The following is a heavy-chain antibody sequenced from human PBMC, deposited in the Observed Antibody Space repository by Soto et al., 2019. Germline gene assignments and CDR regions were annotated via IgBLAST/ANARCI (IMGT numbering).Heavy chain of an antibody. CDR3: AKDRSNSWTFDY. CDR1: GFTFHRDG. V-gene: IGHV3-30*18. Sequence: QVRLVESGGGVVQPGKSLRLSCAASGFTFHRDGMHWVRQAPGKGLEWVAVISYDGRNRYYADSVKGRFAISRDDSKNTLYLQMNSLRAEDTAVYYCAKDRSNSWTFDYWGLGTLVTVSS. J-gene: IGHJ4*02. CDR2: ISYDGRNR. D-gene: IGHD6-13*01.